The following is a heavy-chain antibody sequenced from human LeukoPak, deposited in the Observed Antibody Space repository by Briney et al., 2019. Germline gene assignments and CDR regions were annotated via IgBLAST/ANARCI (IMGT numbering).Heavy chain of an antibody. D-gene: IGHD1-1*01. Sequence: ASVKVSCKASGYTFTSYYMHWVRQAPGQGLEWMGIINPSGGSTSYAQKFQGRVTMTRDTSTSTVYMELSSLRSEDTAVYYCAREGTGIFSGYYFDYWGQGTLVTVSS. CDR3: AREGTGIFSGYYFDY. J-gene: IGHJ4*02. CDR2: INPSGGST. V-gene: IGHV1-46*01. CDR1: GYTFTSYY.